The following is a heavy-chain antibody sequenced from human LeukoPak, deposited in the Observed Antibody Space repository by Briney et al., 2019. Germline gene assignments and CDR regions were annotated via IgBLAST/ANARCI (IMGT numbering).Heavy chain of an antibody. CDR1: GYTFTSYG. CDR2: ISAYNGNT. CDR3: ARDTREGAFDI. Sequence: ASVKVSCKTSGYTFTSYGISWGRQAPGQGLEWMGWISAYNGNTNHTQKLQGRVTITTDTSTSTAYMELRSLRSDDTAVYYCARDTREGAFDIWGQGTMVTVSS. J-gene: IGHJ3*02. V-gene: IGHV1-18*01.